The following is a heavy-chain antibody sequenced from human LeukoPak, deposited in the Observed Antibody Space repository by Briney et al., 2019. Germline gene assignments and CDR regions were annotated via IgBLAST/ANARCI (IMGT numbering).Heavy chain of an antibody. CDR2: IYYSGST. D-gene: IGHD2-2*03. CDR1: GGSISSSSYY. J-gene: IGHJ6*03. CDR3: ARLSVDIVVVPAAHYYYYYFMDV. V-gene: IGHV4-39*01. Sequence: SETLSLTCTVSGGSISSSSYYWGWIRQPPGKGLEWIGSIYYSGSTYYNPSLKSRVTISVDTSKNQFSLKLSSVTAADTAVYYCARLSVDIVVVPAAHYYYYYFMDVWGKGTTVTVSS.